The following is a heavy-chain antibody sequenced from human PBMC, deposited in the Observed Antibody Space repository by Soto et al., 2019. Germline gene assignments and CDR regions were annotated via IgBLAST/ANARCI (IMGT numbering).Heavy chain of an antibody. V-gene: IGHV3-23*01. CDR2: ISGSGDNT. Sequence: EVQLLESGGGLVQPGGSLRLSCAASGLTFSSYAISWVRQAPGKGLEWVSTISGSGDNTYYADSVKGRFTISRDNSKNTLYLQVNSLTAEDTAVYYCATGRGNWGRFDYWGQGTLVTVSS. CDR1: GLTFSSYA. J-gene: IGHJ4*02. CDR3: ATGRGNWGRFDY. D-gene: IGHD7-27*01.